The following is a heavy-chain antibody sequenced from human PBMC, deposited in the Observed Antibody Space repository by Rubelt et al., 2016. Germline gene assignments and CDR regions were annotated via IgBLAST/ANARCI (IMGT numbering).Heavy chain of an antibody. D-gene: IGHD6-19*01. CDR2: ISAYHGNT. J-gene: IGHJ6*02. CDR1: GYTFTSYG. V-gene: IGHV1-18*01. Sequence: QVQLVQSGSELKKPGASVKVSCKASGYTFTSYGISWVRQAPGQGLEWMGWISAYHGNTNYAQKLQGRVTMTTDTSTSTAYMELRSLRSDDTAVYYCAREARKYRSGYYYYYGMDVWGQGTTVTVSS. CDR3: AREARKYRSGYYYYYGMDV.